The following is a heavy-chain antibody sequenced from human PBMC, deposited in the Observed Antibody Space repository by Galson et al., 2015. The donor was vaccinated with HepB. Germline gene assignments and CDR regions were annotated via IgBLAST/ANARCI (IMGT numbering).Heavy chain of an antibody. D-gene: IGHD6-13*01. CDR3: ARAPDPYSSSDNDAFDI. J-gene: IGHJ3*02. Sequence: SLRLSCAASGFTVSSNYMSWVRQAPGKGLEWVSVIYSGGSTYYADSVKGRFTISRDNSKNTLYLQMNSLRAEDTAVYYCARAPDPYSSSDNDAFDIWGQGTMVTVSS. CDR1: GFTVSSNY. V-gene: IGHV3-53*01. CDR2: IYSGGST.